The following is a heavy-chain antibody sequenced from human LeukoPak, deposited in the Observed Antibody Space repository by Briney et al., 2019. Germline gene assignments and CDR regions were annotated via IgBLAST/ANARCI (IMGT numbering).Heavy chain of an antibody. CDR1: GGSFRGYY. D-gene: IGHD1-26*01. CDR2: INHSGST. J-gene: IGHJ4*02. Sequence: SETLSLTCAVYGGSFRGYYWSWLRQPPGKGREGIGEINHSGSTNYNPPLTSRVTISVDTSKNQFSLKLSSVTAADTAVYYCARGPRGSYPLGYWGQGTLVTVSS. CDR3: ARGPRGSYPLGY. V-gene: IGHV4-34*01.